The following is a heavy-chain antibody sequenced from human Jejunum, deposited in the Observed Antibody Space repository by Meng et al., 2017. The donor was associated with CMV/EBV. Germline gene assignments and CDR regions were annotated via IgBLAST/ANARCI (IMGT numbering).Heavy chain of an antibody. J-gene: IGHJ4*02. CDR3: ARDVVVPAALTVRIDY. Sequence: QVQLGQLGGEVKKPGASVKVSCKASGYTFTSYAIHWVRQAPGQRLEWMGWINGGNGKTKYSQKFQGRVTITRDTSASTAYMELSSLRSEDTAVYYCARDVVVPAALTVRIDYWGQGTLVTV. CDR2: INGGNGKT. CDR1: GYTFTSYA. V-gene: IGHV1-3*01. D-gene: IGHD2-2*01.